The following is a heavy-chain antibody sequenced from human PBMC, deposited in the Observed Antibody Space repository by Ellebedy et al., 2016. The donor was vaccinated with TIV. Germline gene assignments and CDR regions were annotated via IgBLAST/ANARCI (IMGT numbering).Heavy chain of an antibody. CDR3: ARASAGLDY. J-gene: IGHJ4*02. CDR1: GVTFSRYW. D-gene: IGHD6-13*01. Sequence: GESLKISCAASGVTFSRYWMSWVRQAPGKGLEWVATIKQDGSEKYYVDSVKGRFTISRDNAKNSLYLQMNSLRAEDTAVYYCARASAGLDYWGQGTLVTVSS. CDR2: IKQDGSEK. V-gene: IGHV3-7*05.